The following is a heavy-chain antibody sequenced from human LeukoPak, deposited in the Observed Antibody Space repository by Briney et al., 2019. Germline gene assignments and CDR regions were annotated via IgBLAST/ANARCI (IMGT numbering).Heavy chain of an antibody. J-gene: IGHJ3*02. CDR3: ARPRVVAATTSHAAFDI. V-gene: IGHV4-4*07. Sequence: SETLSLTCTVSGDSMSSYYWNWIRQPAGKGLEWIGHIYSRGNTNYDPSLKSRVTMSVDTSKSQFSLKLSSVTAPDTAMYFCARPRVVAATTSHAAFDIWGQGTLVSVSS. CDR1: GDSMSSYY. CDR2: IYSRGNT. D-gene: IGHD2-15*01.